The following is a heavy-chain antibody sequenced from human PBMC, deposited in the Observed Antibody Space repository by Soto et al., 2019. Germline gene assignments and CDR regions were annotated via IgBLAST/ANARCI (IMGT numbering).Heavy chain of an antibody. Sequence: EVQLLESGGGLVQPGGSLRLSCAASGFTFSSYSMSWFRQAPGKGLEWVSIVSGSGGTTYYADSVKGRFIISRDNSKNMLYLQMNSLRDEDSAVYYCAKVSKSTVEVHYWGQGTQVTVSS. V-gene: IGHV3-23*01. D-gene: IGHD2-15*01. CDR1: GFTFSSYS. J-gene: IGHJ4*02. CDR2: VSGSGGTT. CDR3: AKVSKSTVEVHY.